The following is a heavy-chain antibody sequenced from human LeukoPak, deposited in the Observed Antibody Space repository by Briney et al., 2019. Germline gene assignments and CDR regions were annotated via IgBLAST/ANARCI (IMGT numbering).Heavy chain of an antibody. Sequence: KPGGSLRLSCAASGFTFSSYSMNWVRQAPGKGLEWVSSISSSSSYIYYADSVKGRFTISRDNAKNSLYLQMNSLRAEGTAVYYCARAGSSWYYFDYWGQGTLVTVSS. V-gene: IGHV3-21*01. CDR2: ISSSSSYI. CDR3: ARAGSSWYYFDY. D-gene: IGHD6-13*01. J-gene: IGHJ4*02. CDR1: GFTFSSYS.